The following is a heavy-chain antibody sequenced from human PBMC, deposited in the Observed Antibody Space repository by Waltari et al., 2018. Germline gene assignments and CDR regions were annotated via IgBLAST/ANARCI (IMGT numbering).Heavy chain of an antibody. D-gene: IGHD3-3*01. CDR1: GFTFSSYE. Sequence: EVPLVESGGGLVQPGGSLRLYCAASGFTFSSYEVNFVRQSLGKGLEWVSYISSSGSTIYYADSVKGRFTIARDNAKNSLYLKMNSLRAEDTAVYYCARILWADFWSGYPLGREYYGMDVWGQGTTVTVSS. CDR3: ARILWADFWSGYPLGREYYGMDV. V-gene: IGHV3-48*03. J-gene: IGHJ6*02. CDR2: ISSSGSTI.